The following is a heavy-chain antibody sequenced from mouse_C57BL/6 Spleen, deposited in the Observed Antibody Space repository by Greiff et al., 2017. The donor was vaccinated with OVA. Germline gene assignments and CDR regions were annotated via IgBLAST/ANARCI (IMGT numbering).Heavy chain of an antibody. CDR2: ISSGSSTI. CDR1: GFTFSDYG. CDR3: AREGYYYGSSPFAY. Sequence: EVKLVESGGGLVKPGGSLKLSCAASGFTFSDYGMHWVRQAPEKGLEWVAYISSGSSTIYYADTVQGRFTISRDNAKNTLFLQMTSLRSEDTAMYYCAREGYYYGSSPFAYWGQGTLVTVSA. V-gene: IGHV5-17*01. J-gene: IGHJ3*01. D-gene: IGHD1-1*01.